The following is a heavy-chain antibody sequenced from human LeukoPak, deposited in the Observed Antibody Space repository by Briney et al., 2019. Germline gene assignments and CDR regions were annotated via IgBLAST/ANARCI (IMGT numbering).Heavy chain of an antibody. J-gene: IGHJ4*02. V-gene: IGHV5-51*01. CDR1: GYRFTSYW. CDR3: ARHSYDYVWGSYRPYYFDY. D-gene: IGHD3-16*02. CDR2: IYPGDSDT. Sequence: GESLKISCKGSGYRFTSYWIGWVRQMPGKGLDWIGIIYPGDSDTRYSPSFQGQVTISADKSISTAYLQWSSLKASDTAMYYCARHSYDYVWGSYRPYYFDYWGQGTLVTVSS.